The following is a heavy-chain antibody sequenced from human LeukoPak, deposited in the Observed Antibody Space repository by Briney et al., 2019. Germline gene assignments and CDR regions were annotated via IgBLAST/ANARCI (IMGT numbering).Heavy chain of an antibody. J-gene: IGHJ6*02. V-gene: IGHV4-4*07. CDR1: GGSINSYY. CDR3: ARDAIVGATTGMDV. D-gene: IGHD1-26*01. Sequence: PSETQSLTCTVSGGSINSYYWSWIRQPAGKGLEWIGRIYTSGSTNYNPSLKSRVTMSVDTSKNQFSLKLSSVTAADTAVYYCARDAIVGATTGMDVWGQGTTVTVSS. CDR2: IYTSGST.